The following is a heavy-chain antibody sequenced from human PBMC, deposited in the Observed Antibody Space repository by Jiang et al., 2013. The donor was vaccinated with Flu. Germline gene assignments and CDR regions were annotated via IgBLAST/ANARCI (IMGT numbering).Heavy chain of an antibody. CDR2: IYYSGST. Sequence: GSGLVKPSETLSLTCTVSGGSISSSSYYWGWIRQPPGKGLEWIGSIYYSGSTYYNPSLKSRVTISVDTSKNQFSLKLSSVTAADTAVYYCARSPHRWQDYWGQGTLVTVSS. CDR3: ARSPHRWQDY. V-gene: IGHV4-39*01. CDR1: GGSISSSSYY. D-gene: IGHD2-15*01. J-gene: IGHJ4*02.